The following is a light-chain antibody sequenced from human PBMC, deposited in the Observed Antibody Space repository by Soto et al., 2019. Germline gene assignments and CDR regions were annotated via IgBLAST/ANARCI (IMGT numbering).Light chain of an antibody. CDR3: QQYGSSPPFT. J-gene: IGKJ2*01. V-gene: IGKV3-20*01. Sequence: EIVLTQSPGTLSLSPGERATLSCRASQRVSSSYLAWYQQKPGQAPRLLIYGASSRATGIPDRFSGSGSGTDFPLTISRREPEDFAVYFCQQYGSSPPFTFGQGTKVEI. CDR2: GAS. CDR1: QRVSSSY.